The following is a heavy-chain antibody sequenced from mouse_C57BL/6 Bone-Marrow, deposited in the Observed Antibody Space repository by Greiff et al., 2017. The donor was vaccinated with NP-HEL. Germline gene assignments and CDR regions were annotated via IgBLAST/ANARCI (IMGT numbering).Heavy chain of an antibody. V-gene: IGHV5-12*01. CDR1: GFTFSDYY. J-gene: IGHJ3*01. Sequence: EVKLVESGGGLVQPGASLKLSCAASGFTFSDYYMHWVRQTPEKRLEWVAYISNGGGSTYYPDTVKGRSTISRDNATNTLYLQMSRLKSEDTAMYYCALRRGFAYWGQGTLVTVSA. CDR3: ALRRGFAY. CDR2: ISNGGGST.